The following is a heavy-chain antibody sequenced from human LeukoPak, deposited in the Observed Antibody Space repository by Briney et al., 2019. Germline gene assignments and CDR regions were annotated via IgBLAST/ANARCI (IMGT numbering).Heavy chain of an antibody. J-gene: IGHJ4*02. D-gene: IGHD3-10*01. CDR3: ARGDTLFGELWTYY. CDR2: ISSSSGNT. Sequence: ASVKVSCTCSAFTFSINGNGWVCPAPGQGLEWMGWISSSSGNTNYAQKFQGRVTMTTDKSTSTAYMELRSLRADDTAVYYCARGDTLFGELWTYYCGQGTPVTVSS. CDR1: AFTFSING. V-gene: IGHV1-18*01.